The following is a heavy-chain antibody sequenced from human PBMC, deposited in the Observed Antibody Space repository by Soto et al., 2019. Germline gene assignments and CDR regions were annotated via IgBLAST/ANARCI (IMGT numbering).Heavy chain of an antibody. CDR3: LKKIMGYAANYDAMDV. Sequence: SLRLSSTPSWFTFRNYGLHWVRQAPGKGLEWVALISYDGDNKYYTDSARGRFTVSRDNFKNTLFLQMDSLRPEDTAVYYCLKKIMGYAANYDAMDVCGQGT. D-gene: IGHD2-8*01. CDR2: ISYDGDNK. CDR1: WFTFRNYG. V-gene: IGHV3-30*19. J-gene: IGHJ6*02.